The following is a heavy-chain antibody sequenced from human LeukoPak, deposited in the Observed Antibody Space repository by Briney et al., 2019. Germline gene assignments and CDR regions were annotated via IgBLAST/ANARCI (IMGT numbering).Heavy chain of an antibody. D-gene: IGHD3-22*01. V-gene: IGHV4-34*01. J-gene: IGHJ4*02. CDR1: GGSLSDYY. CDR3: ARGLDDSSGYRQYYFDY. CDR2: INHSGST. Sequence: PSETLSLTCAVYGGSLSDYYWSWIRQPPGKGLEWIGEINHSGSTNYNPSLKSRVTISVDTSKNQFSLKLSSVTAADTAVYYCARGLDDSSGYRQYYFDYWGQGTLVTVSS.